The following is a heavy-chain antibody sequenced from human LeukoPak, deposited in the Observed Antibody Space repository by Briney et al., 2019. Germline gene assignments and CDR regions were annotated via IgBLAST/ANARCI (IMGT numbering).Heavy chain of an antibody. Sequence: GGSLRLSCAASGFTFSSYSMNWVRQAPGKGLEWVSVISGSGGSTYYVDSVKGRFTISRDNSKNTLYLQMNSLRAEDTAVYYCAKDPRSSNWAPSWLDPWGQGTLVTVSS. D-gene: IGHD6-13*01. CDR3: AKDPRSSNWAPSWLDP. J-gene: IGHJ5*02. CDR1: GFTFSSYS. V-gene: IGHV3-23*01. CDR2: ISGSGGST.